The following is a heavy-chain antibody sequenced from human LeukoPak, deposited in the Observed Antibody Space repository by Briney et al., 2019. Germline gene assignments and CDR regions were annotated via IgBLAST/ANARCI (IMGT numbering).Heavy chain of an antibody. CDR2: MNPNSGNT. CDR3: ARAYSSSWYYYYYYMDV. V-gene: IGHV1-8*01. D-gene: IGHD6-13*01. CDR1: GYTFTSYD. J-gene: IGHJ6*03. Sequence: ASVKVSCKASGYTFTSYDINWVRQATGQGLEWMGWMNPNSGNTGYAQKFQGRVTMTRNTSIGTAYMELSSLRSEDTAVYYCARAYSSSWYYYYYYMDVWGKGTTVTVSS.